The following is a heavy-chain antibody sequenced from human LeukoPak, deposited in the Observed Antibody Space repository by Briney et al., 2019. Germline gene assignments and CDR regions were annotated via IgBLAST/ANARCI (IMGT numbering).Heavy chain of an antibody. Sequence: GGSLRLSCAASGFTFSDYYMSWLRQAPGKGLEWVSYISSSGSTIYYADSVKGRFTISRDNAKNSLYLQMNSLRAEDTAVYYCAREVGWSGYLFGTFDYWGQGTLVTVSS. CDR2: ISSSGSTI. D-gene: IGHD3-3*01. CDR1: GFTFSDYY. CDR3: AREVGWSGYLFGTFDY. J-gene: IGHJ4*02. V-gene: IGHV3-11*04.